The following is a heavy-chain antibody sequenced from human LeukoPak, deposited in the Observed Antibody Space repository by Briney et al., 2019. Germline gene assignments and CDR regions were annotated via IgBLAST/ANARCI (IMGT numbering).Heavy chain of an antibody. D-gene: IGHD1-26*01. J-gene: IGHJ4*02. Sequence: SVKVSCKASGGTFSSYAISWVRQAPGQGLEWMGGIIPIFGTANYAQKFQGRVTITADESTSTAYTELSSLRSEDTAVYYYAKEDSGSSIDYWGQGTLVTVSS. CDR3: AKEDSGSSIDY. CDR2: IIPIFGTA. V-gene: IGHV1-69*13. CDR1: GGTFSSYA.